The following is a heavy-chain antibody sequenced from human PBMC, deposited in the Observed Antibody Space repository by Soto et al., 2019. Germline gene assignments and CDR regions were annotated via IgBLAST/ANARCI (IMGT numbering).Heavy chain of an antibody. CDR3: ARGGEGYNFGVGS. CDR2: IIPKLGSA. CDR1: GGGNLRDYR. J-gene: IGHJ4*02. Sequence: GASVKVSCKASGGGNLRDYRTTWVRRAPGQGLEWMGGIIPKLGSANYAQKFQGRVTITADESTNSVYMELRSLRSDDTAVYYCARGGEGYNFGVGSWGQGTPGTVPQ. D-gene: IGHD5-12*01. V-gene: IGHV1-69*13.